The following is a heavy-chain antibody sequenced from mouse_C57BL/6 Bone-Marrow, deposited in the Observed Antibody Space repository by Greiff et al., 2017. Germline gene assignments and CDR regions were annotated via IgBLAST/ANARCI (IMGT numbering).Heavy chain of an antibody. Sequence: EVQLQQSGAELVRPGASVKLSCTASGFNIKDYYMHWVKQRPEQGLEWIGRIDPEDGDTEYAPKFQGKATMTADTSSNTAYLQLRSLTSEDTAVYYCTLYGPNWYFDVWGTGTTVTVSS. D-gene: IGHD1-1*01. CDR1: GFNIKDYY. J-gene: IGHJ1*03. CDR3: TLYGPNWYFDV. CDR2: IDPEDGDT. V-gene: IGHV14-1*01.